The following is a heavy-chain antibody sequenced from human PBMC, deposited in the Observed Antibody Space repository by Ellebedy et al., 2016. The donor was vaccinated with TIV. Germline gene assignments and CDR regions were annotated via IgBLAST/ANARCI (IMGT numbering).Heavy chain of an antibody. D-gene: IGHD6-13*01. V-gene: IGHV1-2*02. CDR3: ARVWPGIAAADY. J-gene: IGHJ4*02. Sequence: AASVKVSCKASGGSFSSYVISWVRQAPGQGLEWMGWINPNSGGTNYAQKFQGRVTMTRDTSISTACMELSRLRSDDTAVYYCARVWPGIAAADYWGQGTLVTVSS. CDR1: GGSFSSYV. CDR2: INPNSGGT.